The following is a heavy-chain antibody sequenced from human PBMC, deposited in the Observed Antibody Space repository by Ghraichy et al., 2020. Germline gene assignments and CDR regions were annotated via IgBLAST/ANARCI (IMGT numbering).Heavy chain of an antibody. CDR1: GGSFSGYY. J-gene: IGHJ6*02. V-gene: IGHV4-34*01. Sequence: SETLSLTCAVYGGSFSGYYWSWIRQPPGKGLEWIGEINHSGSTNYNPSLKSRVTISVDTSKNQFSLKLSSVTAADTAVYYCARARFRGTYGMDVWGQGTTVTVSS. CDR3: ARARFRGTYGMDV. CDR2: INHSGST.